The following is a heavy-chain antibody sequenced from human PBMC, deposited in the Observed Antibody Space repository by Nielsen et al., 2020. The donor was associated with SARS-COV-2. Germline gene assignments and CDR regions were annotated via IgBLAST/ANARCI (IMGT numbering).Heavy chain of an antibody. CDR2: ISYDGSNK. CDR3: VKEHDSPSGY. CDR1: GFTFSSYG. Sequence: GGSLRLSCAASGFTFSSYGMHWVRQAPGKGLEWVAVISYDGSNKYYADSVKGRFTISRDTSMSTLYLQMDSLTADDAAMYHCVKEHDSPSGYWGPGTLVTVSS. J-gene: IGHJ4*02. V-gene: IGHV3-30*18. D-gene: IGHD3-22*01.